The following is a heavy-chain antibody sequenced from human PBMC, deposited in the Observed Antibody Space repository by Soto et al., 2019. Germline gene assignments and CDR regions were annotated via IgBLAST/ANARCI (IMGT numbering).Heavy chain of an antibody. J-gene: IGHJ6*02. D-gene: IGHD3-10*01. CDR2: TYYKSRWNN. V-gene: IGHV6-1*01. CDR3: TGITWFRGMDV. CDR1: GDSVSSNSAG. Sequence: SETLSLTCVISGDSVSSNSAGWNWIRQSPSRGLEWLGRTYYKSRWNNDYALSVKSRITINPDTSKNQFSLHLYSVTPEDTAVYYCTGITWFRGMDVWGQGTPVTVSS.